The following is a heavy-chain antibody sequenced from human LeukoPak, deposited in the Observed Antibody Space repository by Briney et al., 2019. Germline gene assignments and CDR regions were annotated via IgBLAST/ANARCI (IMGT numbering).Heavy chain of an antibody. CDR1: GGSISSSSYY. CDR2: IYYSGST. Sequence: PSETPSLTCTVSGGSISSSSYYWGWIRQPPGKGLEWIGSIYYSGSTYYNPSLKSRVIISVDTSKNQFSLKLSSVTAADTAVYHCARAMVVVSISNWFDPWGQGTLVTVSS. J-gene: IGHJ5*02. D-gene: IGHD2-21*01. V-gene: IGHV4-39*07. CDR3: ARAMVVVSISNWFDP.